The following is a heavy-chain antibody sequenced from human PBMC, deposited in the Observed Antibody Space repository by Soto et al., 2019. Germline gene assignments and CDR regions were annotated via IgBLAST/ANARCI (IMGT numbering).Heavy chain of an antibody. CDR3: AKAPLGGGDLNNNAFDM. CDR1: GYTFSRCG. Sequence: ASVKVSCKASGYTFSRCGISWVRQAPGQGLEWMGWINTYNGDTNFAQNLQGRVTLTTDTSTSTAYMELRSLRVDDTAVYFCAKAPLGGGDLNNNAFDMWGQGTMVTVSS. V-gene: IGHV1-18*01. CDR2: INTYNGDT. J-gene: IGHJ3*02. D-gene: IGHD3-16*01.